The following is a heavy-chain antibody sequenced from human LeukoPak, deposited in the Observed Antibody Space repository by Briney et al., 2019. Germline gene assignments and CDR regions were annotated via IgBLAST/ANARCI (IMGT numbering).Heavy chain of an antibody. CDR3: ARRLPTHAAGTIGWFDP. CDR1: GGSISTTYY. J-gene: IGHJ5*02. D-gene: IGHD6-13*01. CDR2: AHYSGST. V-gene: IGHV4-39*07. Sequence: SETLSLTCIVSGGSISTTYYWGWIRPSPGKGLEWIGSAHYSGSTSYNPSFKSRVTISVDTSKNQLSLKVNSVTAADTAVYYCARRLPTHAAGTIGWFDPWGQGTLVTVSS.